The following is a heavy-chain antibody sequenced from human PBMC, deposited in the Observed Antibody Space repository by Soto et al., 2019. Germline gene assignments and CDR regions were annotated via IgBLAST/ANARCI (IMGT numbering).Heavy chain of an antibody. CDR1: GGTFSSYA. CDR2: IIPIFGTA. J-gene: IGHJ4*02. V-gene: IGHV1-69*01. D-gene: IGHD3-22*01. Sequence: QVQLVQSGAEVRKPGSSVKVSCKASGGTFSSYAISWVRQAPGQGLEWMGGIIPIFGTANYAQKFQGRVTITADEFTSTGYMELSSLRSEATAVYYCAREGSHDYYDSSGYQFDYWGQGTLVNVS. CDR3: AREGSHDYYDSSGYQFDY.